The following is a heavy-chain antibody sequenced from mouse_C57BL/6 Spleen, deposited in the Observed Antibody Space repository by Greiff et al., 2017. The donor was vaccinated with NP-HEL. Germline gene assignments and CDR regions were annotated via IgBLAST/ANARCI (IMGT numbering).Heavy chain of an antibody. V-gene: IGHV5-9-1*02. CDR1: GFTFSSYA. Sequence: EVQRVESGEGLVKPGGSLKLSCAASGFTFSSYAMSWVRQTPEKRLEWVAYISSGGDYIYYADTVKGRFTISRDNARNTLYLQMSSLKSEDTAMYYCTSLSTVYAMDYWGQGTSVTVSS. CDR3: TSLSTVYAMDY. CDR2: ISSGGDYI. D-gene: IGHD1-1*01. J-gene: IGHJ4*01.